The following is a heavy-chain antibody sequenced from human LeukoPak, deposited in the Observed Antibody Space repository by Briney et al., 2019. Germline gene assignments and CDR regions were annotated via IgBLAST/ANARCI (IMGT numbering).Heavy chain of an antibody. J-gene: IGHJ4*02. CDR2: ISGSGGST. CDR3: AKGASLYYYDCSGYLWDY. CDR1: GFTFSSYA. V-gene: IGHV3-23*01. D-gene: IGHD3-22*01. Sequence: GGSLRVCCAASGFTFSSYAMSWVRQAPGKGLEWVSAISGSGGSTYYADSVKGRFTISRGNSKNTLYLQMNSLRAEDTAVYYCAKGASLYYYDCSGYLWDYWGQGTLVTVSS.